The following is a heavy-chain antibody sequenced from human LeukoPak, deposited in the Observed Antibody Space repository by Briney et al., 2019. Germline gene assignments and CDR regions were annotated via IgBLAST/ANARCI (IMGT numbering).Heavy chain of an antibody. V-gene: IGHV4-34*01. D-gene: IGHD6-19*01. Sequence: PSETLSLTCAVYGGSFSGYYWSWIRQPPGKGLEWIGEINHSGSTNYNPSLKSRVTISVDTSKNQFSLKLSSVTAADTAVYYCAKDFGPTQWLANYFDYWGQGTLVTVSS. CDR1: GGSFSGYY. CDR2: INHSGST. J-gene: IGHJ4*02. CDR3: AKDFGPTQWLANYFDY.